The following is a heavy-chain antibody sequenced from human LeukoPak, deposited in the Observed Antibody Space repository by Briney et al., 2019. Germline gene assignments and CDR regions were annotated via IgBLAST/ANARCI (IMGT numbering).Heavy chain of an antibody. J-gene: IGHJ4*02. CDR2: ISYDGSNK. D-gene: IGHD1-26*01. V-gene: IGHV3-30-3*01. Sequence: QPGRSLRLSCAASGFTFSSYAMHWVRQAPGKGLEWVAVISYDGSNKYYADSVKGRFTISRDNSKNTLYLQMNSLRAEDTAVYYCAKDLGLRIVGANSDYFDYWGQGTLVTVSS. CDR3: AKDLGLRIVGANSDYFDY. CDR1: GFTFSSYA.